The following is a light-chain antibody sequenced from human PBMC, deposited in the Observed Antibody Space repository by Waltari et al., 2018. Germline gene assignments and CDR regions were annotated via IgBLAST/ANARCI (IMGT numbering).Light chain of an antibody. CDR2: EVH. CDR1: NNDVGGYDL. J-gene: IGLJ2*01. CDR3: CSYVGVTTVL. Sequence: QSALTQPASVSGSPGQSITISCTGTNNDVGGYDLVSWYQQHPGKAPKLIIYEVHRRPSGVFKRFSGSKSGNTASLTISGLQAEDEAHYYCCSYVGVTTVLFGGGTTVAV. V-gene: IGLV2-23*01.